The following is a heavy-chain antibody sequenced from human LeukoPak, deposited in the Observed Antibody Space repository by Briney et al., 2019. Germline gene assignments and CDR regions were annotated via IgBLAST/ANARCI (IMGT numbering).Heavy chain of an antibody. Sequence: SETLSLTCTVSGYSISSGYYWGWIRQPPGKGLEWIGSFYHSGSTYYNPSLKSRVTISLDTSKNQFSLKLSSVTAADTAVYYCARVRRVGATPFDYWGQGTLVTVSS. CDR3: ARVRRVGATPFDY. D-gene: IGHD1-26*01. CDR2: FYHSGST. V-gene: IGHV4-38-2*02. CDR1: GYSISSGYY. J-gene: IGHJ4*02.